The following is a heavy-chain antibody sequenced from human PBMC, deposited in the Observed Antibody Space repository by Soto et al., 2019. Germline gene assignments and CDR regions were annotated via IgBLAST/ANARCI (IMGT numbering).Heavy chain of an antibody. V-gene: IGHV3-30*18. CDR3: AKDLGDSSADDGADY. D-gene: IGHD6-25*01. Sequence: QVQLVESGGGVVKPGRSLRLSCAASGFTFSTYDMHWVRQAPGKGLEWVAVISSDGSNEYYADTVKGRFTISRDNSKNTMYVQMNSLRAEDTAVYYCAKDLGDSSADDGADYWGQGALVTVAS. CDR2: ISSDGSNE. J-gene: IGHJ4*02. CDR1: GFTFSTYD.